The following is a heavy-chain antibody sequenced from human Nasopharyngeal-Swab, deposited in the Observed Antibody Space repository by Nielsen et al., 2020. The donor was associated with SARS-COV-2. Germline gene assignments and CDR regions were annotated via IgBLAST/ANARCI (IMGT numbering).Heavy chain of an antibody. D-gene: IGHD4-23*01. V-gene: IGHV4-61*01. CDR1: GGSVSSGSYY. Sequence: SETLSLTCTVSGGSVSSGSYYWSWIRQPPGKGLEWIGEINHSGSTNYNPSLKSRVTISVDTSKNQFSLKLSSVTAADTAVYYCARGYGGNSGPYYYGMDVWGQGTTVTVSS. CDR2: INHSGST. J-gene: IGHJ6*02. CDR3: ARGYGGNSGPYYYGMDV.